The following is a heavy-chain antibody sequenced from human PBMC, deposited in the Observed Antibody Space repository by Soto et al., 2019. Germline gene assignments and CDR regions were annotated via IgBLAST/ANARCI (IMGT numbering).Heavy chain of an antibody. Sequence: QVQLQESGTGLVKPSETLSLTCAVSGDSISSYYCMWIRQPPGKGLEGIGYLYFGRSVNYKPSLKSRFTLSVDTSTNQSSLTLSSMTAADTAVYYCALRSMAVVPEYWGQGTLVTVSS. D-gene: IGHD3-22*01. V-gene: IGHV4-59*01. J-gene: IGHJ4*02. CDR2: LYFGRSV. CDR3: ALRSMAVVPEY. CDR1: GDSISSYY.